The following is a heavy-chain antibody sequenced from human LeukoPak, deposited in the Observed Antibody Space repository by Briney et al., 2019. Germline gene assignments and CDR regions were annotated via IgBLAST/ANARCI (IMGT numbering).Heavy chain of an antibody. CDR1: GYTFTRSG. Sequence: GASVKVSCKASGYTFTRSGISWVRQSPGHGLEWMGWMSAYNGKTNYAPKLQCRVTMPTETSTSTAYMELRSLRSDDPAVYYCARDRSSLFDYWGQGTLVTVSS. J-gene: IGHJ4*02. CDR2: MSAYNGKT. D-gene: IGHD6-6*01. V-gene: IGHV1-18*04. CDR3: ARDRSSLFDY.